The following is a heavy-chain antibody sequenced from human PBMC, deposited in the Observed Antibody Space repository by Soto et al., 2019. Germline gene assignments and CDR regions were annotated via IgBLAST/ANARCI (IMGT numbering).Heavy chain of an antibody. V-gene: IGHV5-51*01. CDR1: GYSFISYW. CDR2: IYPGDSDT. Sequence: GESLKISCKGSGYSFISYWIGWVRQMPGKGLEWMGIIYPGDSDTRYSPSFQGQVTISADKSISTAYLQWSSLKASDTAMYYCATVRAEIDCSGGSCSSYYYYYMDVWGKGTTVTVSS. J-gene: IGHJ6*03. CDR3: ATVRAEIDCSGGSCSSYYYYYMDV. D-gene: IGHD2-15*01.